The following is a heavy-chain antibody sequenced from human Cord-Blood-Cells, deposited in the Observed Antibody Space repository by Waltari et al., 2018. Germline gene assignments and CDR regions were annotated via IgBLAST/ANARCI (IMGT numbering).Heavy chain of an antibody. V-gene: IGHV1-18*04. D-gene: IGHD1-1*01. CDR2: ISAYNGIT. CDR3: ARDRKTGHSPAQAFDI. CDR1: GYTFTSYG. Sequence: QVQLVQSGAEVKKPGASVKVSCKASGYTFTSYGISWVRQAPGQGLEWMGWISAYNGITNYAQKLQGRVTMTTDTSTSTAYMELRSLRSDDTAVYYCARDRKTGHSPAQAFDIWGQGTMVTVSS. J-gene: IGHJ3*02.